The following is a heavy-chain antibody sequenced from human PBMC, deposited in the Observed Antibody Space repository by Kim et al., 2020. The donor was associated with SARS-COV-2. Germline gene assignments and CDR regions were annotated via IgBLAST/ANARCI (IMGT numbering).Heavy chain of an antibody. CDR2: IRTKANNYAT. CDR1: GFTLSDFV. D-gene: IGHD1-26*01. Sequence: GGSLKLSCAASGFTLSDFVMHWVRQAPGKGLEWVGHIRTKANNYATAYGVSVKGRFSISRDDSKNTAHLQMKSLKTEDTAVYYCTTYSGRFSDLFDYWGQGTLVTVSS. CDR3: TTYSGRFSDLFDY. V-gene: IGHV3-73*01. J-gene: IGHJ4*02.